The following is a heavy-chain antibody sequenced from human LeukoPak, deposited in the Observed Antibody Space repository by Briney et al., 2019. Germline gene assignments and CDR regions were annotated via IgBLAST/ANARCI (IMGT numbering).Heavy chain of an antibody. J-gene: IGHJ4*02. Sequence: SVKVSCKASGGTFSSYAISWVRQAPGQGLEWMGGIIPIFGTANYAQKFKGRVTITTDESTSTAYMELSSLRSEDTAVYYCAILLWFGESLPDYWGQGTLVTVSS. CDR3: AILLWFGESLPDY. D-gene: IGHD3-10*01. CDR1: GGTFSSYA. V-gene: IGHV1-69*05. CDR2: IIPIFGTA.